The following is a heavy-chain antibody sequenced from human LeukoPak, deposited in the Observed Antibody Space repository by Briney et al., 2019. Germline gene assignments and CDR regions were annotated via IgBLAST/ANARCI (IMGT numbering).Heavy chain of an antibody. CDR1: GFTFNSYW. CDR2: IKEDGSRK. CDR3: ARDGVTSSVVY. Sequence: GGSLRLSCAASGFTFNSYWMIWVRQAPGKGLEWLANIKEDGSRKYHVDSVKGRFTISRDNAKKSLFLQMNSLRAEDTAVYYCARDGVTSSVVYWGQGTLVTVSS. V-gene: IGHV3-7*01. J-gene: IGHJ4*02. D-gene: IGHD2-21*02.